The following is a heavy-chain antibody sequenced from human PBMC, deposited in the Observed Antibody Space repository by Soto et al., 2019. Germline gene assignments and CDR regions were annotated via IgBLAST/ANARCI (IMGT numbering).Heavy chain of an antibody. D-gene: IGHD4-4*01. CDR1: GFTFSSYS. V-gene: IGHV3-74*01. CDR3: AAMATVTTDDSY. J-gene: IGHJ4*02. CDR2: INSDESST. Sequence: GGSLRLSCAASGFTFSSYSMHWVRQAPGKGLVWVSHINSDESSTNYADSVKGRFTISRDNAKNTLYLQMNSLRAEDTAVYYCAAMATVTTDDSYWGQGTLVTVSS.